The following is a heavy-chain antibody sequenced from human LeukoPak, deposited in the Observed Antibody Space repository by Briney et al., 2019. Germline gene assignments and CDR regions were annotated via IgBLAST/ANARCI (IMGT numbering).Heavy chain of an antibody. Sequence: PGGSLRLSCAASGFTVSSNYMNWVRQAPGKGLEWVSVIYSGGSTYYADSAKGRFTISRDNSKNTLYLQMNSLRAEDTAVYYCAKVAEVGATGYYYYMDVWGKGTTVTISS. CDR3: AKVAEVGATGYYYYMDV. J-gene: IGHJ6*03. CDR2: IYSGGST. D-gene: IGHD1-26*01. V-gene: IGHV3-66*01. CDR1: GFTVSSNY.